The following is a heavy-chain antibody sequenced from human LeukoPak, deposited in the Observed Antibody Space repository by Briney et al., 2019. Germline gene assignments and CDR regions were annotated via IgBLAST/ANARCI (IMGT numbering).Heavy chain of an antibody. D-gene: IGHD3-16*02. CDR2: TVGSRPDT. J-gene: IGHJ3*02. V-gene: IGHV3-23*01. CDR3: AKDGGPTFGGVIVINDAFDI. CDR1: GFTFTNYA. Sequence: PGGSLRLSCAASGFTFTNYAMSWVRQTPGKGLEWVAATVGSRPDTYHADSVKGRFTISRDNSKNTLYLQMNSLRAEDTAVYYCAKDGGPTFGGVIVINDAFDIWGQGTMVTVSS.